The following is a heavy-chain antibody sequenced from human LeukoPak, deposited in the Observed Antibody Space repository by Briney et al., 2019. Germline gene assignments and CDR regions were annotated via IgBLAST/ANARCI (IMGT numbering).Heavy chain of an antibody. CDR2: ITSSSNTI. CDR1: GFTFSSSN. J-gene: IGHJ6*03. Sequence: GGSLRLSCAASGFTFSSSNMNWVRQAPGKGLEWVSYITSSSNTIYYADSVKGRFTISRDNAKNSLYLQMNSLRAEDTAVYYCARGVGYYYYYMDVWGKGTTVTVYS. CDR3: ARGVGYYYYYMDV. V-gene: IGHV3-48*04.